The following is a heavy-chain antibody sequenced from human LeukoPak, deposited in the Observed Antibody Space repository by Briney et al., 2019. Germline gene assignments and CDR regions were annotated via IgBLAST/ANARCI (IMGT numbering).Heavy chain of an antibody. CDR1: GFMFSSNW. CDR2: IKEDGTET. CDR3: ARTDYYDILTGYYDHYYFDY. Sequence: EPGGSLRLSCAASGFMFSSNWMSWVRLAPGKGLEWVANIKEDGTETYYVDSVRGRFTISRDNSKNTLYLQMNSLRAEDTAVYYCARTDYYDILTGYYDHYYFDYWGQGTLVTVSS. D-gene: IGHD3-9*01. J-gene: IGHJ4*02. V-gene: IGHV3-7*03.